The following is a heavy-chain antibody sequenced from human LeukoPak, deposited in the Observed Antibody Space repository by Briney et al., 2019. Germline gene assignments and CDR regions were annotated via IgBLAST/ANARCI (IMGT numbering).Heavy chain of an antibody. J-gene: IGHJ6*02. CDR1: GFTFSSYE. CDR2: ISSSGSTI. D-gene: IGHD6-13*01. CDR3: ARGSWLGYYYYYGMDV. V-gene: IGHV3-48*03. Sequence: GSLRLSCAASGFTFSSYEMNWVRQAPGKGLEWVSYISSSGSTIYYADSVKGRFTISRDNAKNSLYLQMNSLRAEDTAVYYCARGSWLGYYYYYGMDVWGQGTTVTVSS.